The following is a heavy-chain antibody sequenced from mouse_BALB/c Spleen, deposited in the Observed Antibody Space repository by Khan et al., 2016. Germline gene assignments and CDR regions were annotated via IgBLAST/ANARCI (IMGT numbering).Heavy chain of an antibody. CDR3: ASVDC. CDR2: ISSGSSTI. J-gene: IGHJ2*01. Sequence: EVELVESGGGLVQPGGSRKLSCAASDFTFSRFGMHWVRQAPEKGLEWVAYISSGSSTIYYADTLKGRFTISRDNPKNDLFLQMTSLRSEDTAMXYYASVDCWGRSTTLTVSS. V-gene: IGHV5-17*02. CDR1: DFTFSRFG.